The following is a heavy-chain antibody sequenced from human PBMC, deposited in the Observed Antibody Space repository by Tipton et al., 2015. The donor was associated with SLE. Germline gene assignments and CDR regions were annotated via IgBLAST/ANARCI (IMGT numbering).Heavy chain of an antibody. D-gene: IGHD6-19*01. CDR2: INHSGST. Sequence: TLSLTCTVSGGSISSHYWSWIRQPPGKGLEWIGEINHSGSTNYNPSLKSRVTISVDTSKNQFSLKLSSVTAADTAVYYCAREAYSSGPWDFDYWGQGTLVTVSS. V-gene: IGHV4-34*01. J-gene: IGHJ4*02. CDR3: AREAYSSGPWDFDY. CDR1: GGSISSHY.